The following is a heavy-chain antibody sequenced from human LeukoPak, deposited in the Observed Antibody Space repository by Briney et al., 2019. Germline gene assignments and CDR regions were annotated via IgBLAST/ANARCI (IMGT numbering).Heavy chain of an antibody. D-gene: IGHD3-3*01. CDR3: ARVSYDFWSGYYLDY. Sequence: PSETLSLTCAVYDESFSGYYCSWIRQPPRKGLEWIGEIDHSGSTYYNPSLKSRVTISVDTPKNQFSLKLSSVTAADTAVYYCARVSYDFWSGYYLDYWGQGTLVTVSS. J-gene: IGHJ4*02. V-gene: IGHV4-34*09. CDR2: IDHSGST. CDR1: DESFSGYY.